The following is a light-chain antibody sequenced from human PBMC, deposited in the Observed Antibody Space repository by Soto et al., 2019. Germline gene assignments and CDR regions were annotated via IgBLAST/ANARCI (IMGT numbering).Light chain of an antibody. Sequence: DIQMTQSPSTLSASVGDRVTISCRASQSINSWLAWYQQKPGKAPKLLIYKASTLDSGVPTRFSGSGSGTAFTLTINSLQPDDFATYYCQQYGDYTTFGGGTKVEIK. CDR3: QQYGDYTT. CDR2: KAS. CDR1: QSINSW. V-gene: IGKV1-5*03. J-gene: IGKJ4*01.